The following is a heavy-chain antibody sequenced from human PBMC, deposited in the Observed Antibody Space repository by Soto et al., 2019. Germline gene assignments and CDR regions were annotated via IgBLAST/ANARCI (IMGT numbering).Heavy chain of an antibody. CDR2: IYDSENT. CDR3: AGEYHNDSSKAFDI. V-gene: IGHV4-31*03. J-gene: IGHJ3*02. CDR1: GGSISSCGNY. D-gene: IGHD3-22*01. Sequence: SETLSLTCTVSGGSISSCGNYWSWIRQHPGKGLVWIGYIYDSENTDYNPSLKSRATITVDTSKNQLSLMLISVTTADTAVYYCAGEYHNDSSKAFDIWGQGTMVTVSS.